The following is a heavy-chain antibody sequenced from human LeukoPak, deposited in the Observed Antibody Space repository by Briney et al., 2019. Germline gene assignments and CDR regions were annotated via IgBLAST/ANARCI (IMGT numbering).Heavy chain of an antibody. CDR2: IRGSGGSP. CDR1: GFTFSSYA. CDR3: AKGATYYYDSSGYG. V-gene: IGHV3-23*01. J-gene: IGHJ4*02. Sequence: PGGSLRLSCAASGFTFSSYAMSWVRPAPGRGLAWVSAIRGSGGSPYSADSVKGRFTIARDNSKNTLYLQMNSLRAEDTAVYYCAKGATYYYDSSGYGWGQGTLVTVSS. D-gene: IGHD3-22*01.